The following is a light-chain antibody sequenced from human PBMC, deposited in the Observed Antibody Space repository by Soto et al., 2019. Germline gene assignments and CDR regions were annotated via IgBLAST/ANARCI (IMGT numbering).Light chain of an antibody. J-gene: IGLJ1*01. V-gene: IGLV2-14*01. Sequence: QSALTQPASVSGSPGQSITISCTGTSSDVGAYNYVSWYQHRPGRAPKLIIYEVTNRPSGVSNRFSGSKSGNTASLRISDLQSEDEAGYYCNSYTSTSARVFGTGTKVTVL. CDR2: EVT. CDR1: SSDVGAYNY. CDR3: NSYTSTSARV.